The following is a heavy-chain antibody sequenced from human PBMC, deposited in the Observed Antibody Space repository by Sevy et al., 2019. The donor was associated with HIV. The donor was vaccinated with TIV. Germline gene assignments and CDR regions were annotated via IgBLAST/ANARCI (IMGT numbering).Heavy chain of an antibody. V-gene: IGHV3-30*02. CDR2: VRNDGSNK. Sequence: GGSLRLSCAASGFSLTTSDMHWVRQAPGKGLEWVAYVRNDGSNKYYADSVRDRFTISGDSPKNTLYLQMKSLRDEDTAIYYCARGRKTTEEWLEELDYYYGLDVWGQGTTVTVSS. J-gene: IGHJ6*02. D-gene: IGHD2-8*01. CDR3: ARGRKTTEEWLEELDYYYGLDV. CDR1: GFSLTTSD.